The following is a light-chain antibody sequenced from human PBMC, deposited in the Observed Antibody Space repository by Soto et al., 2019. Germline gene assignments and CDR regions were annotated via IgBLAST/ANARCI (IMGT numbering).Light chain of an antibody. V-gene: IGLV2-14*01. Sequence: QSALTQPASVSWSPGQSITISCTGTSSDIGGYNMVSWYQQHPRKAPKLMIYEVTHRPSGISDRFSASKSGNTASLTISGLQAEDEGDYYCSSYTRARTYVFGTGTKLTVL. CDR2: EVT. CDR1: SSDIGGYNM. J-gene: IGLJ1*01. CDR3: SSYTRARTYV.